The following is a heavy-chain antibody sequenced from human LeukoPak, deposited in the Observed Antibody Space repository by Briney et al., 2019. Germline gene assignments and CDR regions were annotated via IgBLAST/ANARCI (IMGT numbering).Heavy chain of an antibody. CDR1: GGSVSSGYFH. CDR2: DGHT. V-gene: IGHV4-61*01. CDR3: ATYCVGVGGRGH. Sequence: SETLSLTCTVSGGSVSSGYFHWSWIRQAPGKGLEWIGHDGHTNYNPSLRSRVTISIDTSSNQFSLRLNSVTAADTGVYYCATYCVGVGGRGHWGPGTLVTVSS. J-gene: IGHJ4*02. D-gene: IGHD2-21*01.